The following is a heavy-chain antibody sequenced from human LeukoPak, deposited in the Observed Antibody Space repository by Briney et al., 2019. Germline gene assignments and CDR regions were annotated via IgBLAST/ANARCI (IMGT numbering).Heavy chain of an antibody. D-gene: IGHD3-3*01. J-gene: IGHJ5*02. CDR1: XGSFSDYY. Sequence: SETLXXXXXXXXGSFSDYYXTWLRQPPGKGLEQIGEINHSGSTNYTPSLKSRVTISLDTSRNQLSLTLSPVTAADTALYYCARGARFKPGNWFDPWGQGTLVTVSS. V-gene: IGHV4-34*01. CDR3: ARGARFKPGNWFDP. CDR2: INHSGST.